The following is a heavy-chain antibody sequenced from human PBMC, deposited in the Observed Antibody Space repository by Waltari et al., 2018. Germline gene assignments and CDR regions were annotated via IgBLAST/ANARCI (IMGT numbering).Heavy chain of an antibody. CDR1: GFTFNDFS. D-gene: IGHD1-7*01. J-gene: IGHJ4*02. V-gene: IGHV3-30*15. Sequence: QVQLVESGGGVVQPGRSLKLSCEGSGFTFNDFSFHWIRQAPGKGQEWMALISYDGSNDYYADSGKGRFTISRDKSKNMLYLQISSLRSEDTAVYYCARDASRTFDLWGQGTLVTVSS. CDR2: ISYDGSND. CDR3: ARDASRTFDL.